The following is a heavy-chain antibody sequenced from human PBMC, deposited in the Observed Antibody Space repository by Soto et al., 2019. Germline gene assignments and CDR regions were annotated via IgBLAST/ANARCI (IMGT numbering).Heavy chain of an antibody. CDR3: ARALPSSGYPFDC. CDR2: TYYSGST. V-gene: IGHV4-59*01. CDR1: GCSISSYY. Sequence: ETLSLTCTVSGCSISSYYWSWIRQPPGKGLVWSGYTYYSGSTNYNPSLKSRVTISVDTSKNQFSLKLSSVTAADTAVYYCARALPSSGYPFDCWGQGTLVTVS. D-gene: IGHD3-22*01. J-gene: IGHJ4*02.